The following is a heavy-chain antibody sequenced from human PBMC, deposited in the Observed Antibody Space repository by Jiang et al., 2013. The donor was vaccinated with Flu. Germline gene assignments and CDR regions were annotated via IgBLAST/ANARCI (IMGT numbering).Heavy chain of an antibody. Sequence: QLVESGGGLVQPGGSLRLSCTVSGFTFSSHWMSWVRQAPGKGLEWVANIKQDGSEKYYVDSVKGRFTISRDNAKNSLYLQMNSLRAEDTAVYYCARLIVGAVDYWGQGTLVTV. D-gene: IGHD1-26*01. CDR3: ARLIVGAVDY. CDR2: IKQDGSEK. V-gene: IGHV3-7*03. J-gene: IGHJ4*02. CDR1: GFTFSSHW.